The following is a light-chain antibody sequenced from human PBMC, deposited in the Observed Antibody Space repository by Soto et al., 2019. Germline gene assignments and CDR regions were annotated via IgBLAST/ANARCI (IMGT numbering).Light chain of an antibody. CDR2: GAS. Sequence: ETMLTQSPGTLSLSPGERATLSCRASQSVSSRNLAWYQHKPGQAPRLLIYGASFRATGIPDRFGGSGSGTNFTLTIRGLETEDSAVYYCHQFDGSRPAFTFGQGTKLEI. CDR3: HQFDGSRPAFT. CDR1: QSVSSRN. J-gene: IGKJ2*01. V-gene: IGKV3-20*01.